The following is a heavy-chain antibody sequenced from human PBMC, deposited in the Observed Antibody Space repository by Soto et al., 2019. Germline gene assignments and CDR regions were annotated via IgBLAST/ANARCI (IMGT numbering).Heavy chain of an antibody. CDR2: VTGSGSAT. CDR1: GFTFSSYT. Sequence: GGSLRLSCVASGFTFSSYTMTWVRQAPGKGLEWVSSVTGSGSATYYADSVKGRFTISRDNSKYTLYVQMNSLRAEDTAPYYCARGILPTVSYFEYWGQGTLVTVSS. J-gene: IGHJ4*02. CDR3: ARGILPTVSYFEY. D-gene: IGHD2-2*01. V-gene: IGHV3-23*01.